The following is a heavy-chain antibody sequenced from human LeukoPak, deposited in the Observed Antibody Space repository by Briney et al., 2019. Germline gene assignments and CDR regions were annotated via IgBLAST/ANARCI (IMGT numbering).Heavy chain of an antibody. Sequence: PGGSLRLSCAASGLTVSSTYMSWVRQTPGKGLEWVSVIYSGGSTYYADSVKGRFTISRDNSKNTLYLQMNSLRAEDTAVYYCARFWNDGPIDYWGQGTLVTVSS. V-gene: IGHV3-66*01. D-gene: IGHD1-1*01. CDR3: ARFWNDGPIDY. CDR1: GLTVSSTY. CDR2: IYSGGST. J-gene: IGHJ4*02.